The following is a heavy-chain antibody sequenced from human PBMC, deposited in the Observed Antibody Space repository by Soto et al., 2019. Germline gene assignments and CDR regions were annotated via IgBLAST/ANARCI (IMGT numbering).Heavy chain of an antibody. D-gene: IGHD3-22*01. V-gene: IGHV1-58*01. CDR1: GFTFTSSA. CDR2: IVVGSGNT. Sequence: SVKVSCKASGFTFTSSAVQWVRQARGQRLEWIGWIVVGSGNTNYAQKFQERVTITRDMSTSTAYMELSSLRSEDTAVYYCAADPYYYDSSGPTPWNFDYWGQGTLVTVSS. J-gene: IGHJ4*02. CDR3: AADPYYYDSSGPTPWNFDY.